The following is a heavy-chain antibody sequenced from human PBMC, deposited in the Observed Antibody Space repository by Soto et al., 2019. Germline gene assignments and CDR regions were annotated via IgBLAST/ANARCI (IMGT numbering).Heavy chain of an antibody. CDR3: AVKNHLSQSGSCSSKSCFDYYGMDV. Sequence: GASVKVSCKASGGTFSSYAISWVRQAPGQGLEWMGGIIPIFGTANYAQKFQGRVTITADKSTSTAYMELSSLRSEDTAVYYCAVKNHLSQSGSCSSKSCFDYYGMDVWGQGTTVTVSS. J-gene: IGHJ6*02. V-gene: IGHV1-69*06. CDR1: GGTFSSYA. CDR2: IIPIFGTA. D-gene: IGHD2-2*03.